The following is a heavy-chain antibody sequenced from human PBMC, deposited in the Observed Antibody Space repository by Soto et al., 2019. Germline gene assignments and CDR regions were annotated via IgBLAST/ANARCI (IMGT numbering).Heavy chain of an antibody. J-gene: IGHJ6*02. V-gene: IGHV4-30-2*01. CDR1: GGSIRSGGFS. Sequence: QLQLKESGSGLVKLSQTLSLPWAVYGGSIRSGGFSWSGIWQPPGKGLGRFGYIYHSGSTYYNPPLQRRVTISVDMSKHQVSLTLSSVTAADTAVYYGATDRKMGSGPRLYGMEFWGQGTTVTVSS. CDR3: ATDRKMGSGPRLYGMEF. D-gene: IGHD3-10*01. CDR2: IYHSGST.